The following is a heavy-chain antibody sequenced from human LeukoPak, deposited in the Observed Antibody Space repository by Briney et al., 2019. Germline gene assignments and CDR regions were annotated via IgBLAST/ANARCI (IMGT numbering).Heavy chain of an antibody. D-gene: IGHD3-22*01. CDR2: ISGSGGST. J-gene: IGHJ4*02. Sequence: GGSLRLSCAASGFTFSSYGMSWVRQAPGKGLEWVSVISGSGGSTYYAASVKGRFTISRDNSKNTLYLQMNSLRAEDTAVYYCAKDSRGYQDYFDYWGQGALVTVSS. CDR3: AKDSRGYQDYFDY. CDR1: GFTFSSYG. V-gene: IGHV3-23*01.